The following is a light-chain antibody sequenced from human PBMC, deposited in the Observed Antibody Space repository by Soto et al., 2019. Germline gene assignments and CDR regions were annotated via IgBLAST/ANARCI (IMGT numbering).Light chain of an antibody. V-gene: IGKV1-33*01. CDR3: QQFQSLPMT. CDR1: QDITDN. J-gene: IGKJ5*01. CDR2: DAS. Sequence: DIHLTQAPSSLSASVGDRVTMTCQASQDITDNLNWYQHKEGEAPELLIYDASNLETGVPSRFSGRRSGTEFSLTINSLQPHDVATYYCQQFQSLPMTFGQGTRLEIK.